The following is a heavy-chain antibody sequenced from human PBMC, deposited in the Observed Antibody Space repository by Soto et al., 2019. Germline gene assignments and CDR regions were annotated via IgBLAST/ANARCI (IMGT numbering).Heavy chain of an antibody. CDR1: GGSFSGYY. CDR2: INHSGST. CDR3: ARRWGPTFDY. Sequence: SETLSLTCAVYGGSFSGYYWTWIRQPPGTGLEWIGYINHSGSTNYNPSLKSRVTISVDTSKNQFSLKLSSVTAADTAVYYCARRWGPTFDYWGQGTLVTVSS. V-gene: IGHV4-34*01. D-gene: IGHD1-26*01. J-gene: IGHJ4*02.